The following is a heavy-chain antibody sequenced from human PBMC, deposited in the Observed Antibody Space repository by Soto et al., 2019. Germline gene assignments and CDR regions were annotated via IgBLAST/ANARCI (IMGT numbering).Heavy chain of an antibody. Sequence: QVQLQESGPGLVKPSQTLSLTCTVSGGSISSGGYYWSWIRQHPGKGLEWIGYIYYSGSTYYNPYLKSRVTISVDTSKNQFSLKLSSVTAADTAVYYCARVGVTGHYYYYMDVWGKGTTVTVSS. CDR1: GGSISSGGYY. CDR3: ARVGVTGHYYYYMDV. CDR2: IYYSGST. D-gene: IGHD2-8*01. J-gene: IGHJ6*03. V-gene: IGHV4-31*03.